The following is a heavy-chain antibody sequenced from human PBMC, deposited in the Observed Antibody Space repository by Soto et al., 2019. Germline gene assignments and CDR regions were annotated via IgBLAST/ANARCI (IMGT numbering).Heavy chain of an antibody. CDR1: GGSISSGDYY. J-gene: IGHJ4*02. D-gene: IGHD2-15*01. Sequence: SETLSLTCTVSGGSISSGDYYWSWIRQPPGKGLEWIGYIYYSGSTYYNPSLKSRVTISVDTSKNQFSLKLSSVTAADTAVYYCASSQVIVVVVAATGVGFDYWGQGTLVTVSS. CDR2: IYYSGST. CDR3: ASSQVIVVVVAATGVGFDY. V-gene: IGHV4-30-4*01.